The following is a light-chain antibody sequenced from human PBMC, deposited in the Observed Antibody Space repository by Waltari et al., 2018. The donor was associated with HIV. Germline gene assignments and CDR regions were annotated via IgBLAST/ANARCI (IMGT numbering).Light chain of an antibody. Sequence: SYVLTKPPSVSVAPGKTARITCGGNNIGSKSVHWYQQKPGQAPVLVIYYDSDRPSAIPERFSGCNSGTTATLTICRVEAGDEADSYCQVWDSSSDHAVFGGGTQLTVL. CDR3: QVWDSSSDHAV. CDR1: NIGSKS. V-gene: IGLV3-21*04. CDR2: YDS. J-gene: IGLJ7*01.